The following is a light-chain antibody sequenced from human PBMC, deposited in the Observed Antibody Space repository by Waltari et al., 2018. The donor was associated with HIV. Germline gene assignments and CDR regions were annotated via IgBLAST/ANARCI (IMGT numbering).Light chain of an antibody. CDR1: QSVSSN. V-gene: IGKV3-15*01. Sequence: EIVMTQSPATLSVSPGERATLSCRASQSVSSNLAWYQQKPGQAPRLLIYGASTRATGIPARFSGSGSGTDFTLTISSLQAEDVAVYYCQQYYGGPYTFGQGTKLEIK. J-gene: IGKJ2*01. CDR3: QQYYGGPYT. CDR2: GAS.